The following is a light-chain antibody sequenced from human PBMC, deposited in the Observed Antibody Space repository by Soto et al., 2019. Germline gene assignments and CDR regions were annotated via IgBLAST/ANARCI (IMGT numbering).Light chain of an antibody. Sequence: QAASVSGPPGQSITISCTGTSSDVGSYNYVSWYQQHPGKAPKLMIYGVSNRPSGVSNRFSASKSANTASLTISGLQAEDEADYYCSSYTSSSTILFGGGTKLTVL. J-gene: IGLJ2*01. CDR1: SSDVGSYNY. CDR3: SSYTSSSTIL. V-gene: IGLV2-14*01. CDR2: GVS.